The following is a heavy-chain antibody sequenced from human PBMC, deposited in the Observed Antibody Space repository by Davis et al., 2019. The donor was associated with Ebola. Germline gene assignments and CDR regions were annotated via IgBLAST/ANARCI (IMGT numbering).Heavy chain of an antibody. J-gene: IGHJ3*02. CDR3: AGKTGWNGFDI. CDR1: SYKFTDYG. CDR2: ISGYSGDT. D-gene: IGHD6-19*01. V-gene: IGHV1-18*01. Sequence: ASVKVSCKASSYKFTDYGISWLRQAPGQGLEWMAWISGYSGDTMSAQNFRDRVTVTKDTSTTTAYMELASLRSDDTAVYYCAGKTGWNGFDIWGQGTMVTVSS.